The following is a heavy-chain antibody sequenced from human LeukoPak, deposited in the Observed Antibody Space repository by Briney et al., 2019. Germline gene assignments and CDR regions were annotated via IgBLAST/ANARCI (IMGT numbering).Heavy chain of an antibody. J-gene: IGHJ4*02. D-gene: IGHD6-13*01. CDR3: AKDGAQQLVRYYFDY. CDR2: IKQDGSEK. V-gene: IGHV3-7*01. CDR1: GFTFSSYW. Sequence: GGSLRLSCAASGFTFSSYWMSWVRQAPGRGLEWVANIKQDGSEKYYVDSVKGRFTISRDNAKNSLYLQMNSLRAEDTAVYYCAKDGAQQLVRYYFDYWGQGTLVTVSS.